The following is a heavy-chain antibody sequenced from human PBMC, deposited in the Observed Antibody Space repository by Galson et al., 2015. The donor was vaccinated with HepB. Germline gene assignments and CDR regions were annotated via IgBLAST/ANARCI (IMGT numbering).Heavy chain of an antibody. V-gene: IGHV3-21*01. CDR2: ISSSSSYI. J-gene: IGHJ4*02. D-gene: IGHD4-17*01. Sequence: SLRLSCAASGFTFSSYSMNWVRQAPGKGLEWVSSISSSSSYIYYADSVKGRFTISRDNAKNSLYLQMNSLRAEDTAVYYCARDYGDYGKLDYWGQGTLVTVSS. CDR1: GFTFSSYS. CDR3: ARDYGDYGKLDY.